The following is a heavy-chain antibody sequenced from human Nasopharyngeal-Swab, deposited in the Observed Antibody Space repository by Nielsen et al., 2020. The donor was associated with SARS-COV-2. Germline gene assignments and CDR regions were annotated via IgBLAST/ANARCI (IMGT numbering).Heavy chain of an antibody. D-gene: IGHD1-26*01. Sequence: SETLSLTCTVSGGSVSSGSYYWSWIRQPPGKRLEWIGYIYYSGSTNYNPSLKSRVTISVDTSKNQFSLKLSSVTAADTAVYYCARDRVGGSYGEGMDYWGQGTLVTVSS. J-gene: IGHJ4*02. CDR1: GGSVSSGSYY. V-gene: IGHV4-61*01. CDR2: IYYSGST. CDR3: ARDRVGGSYGEGMDY.